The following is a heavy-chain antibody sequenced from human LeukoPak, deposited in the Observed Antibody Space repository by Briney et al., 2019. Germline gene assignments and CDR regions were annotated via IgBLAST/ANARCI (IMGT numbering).Heavy chain of an antibody. CDR1: GYSISSGYY. V-gene: IGHV4-38-2*02. CDR2: IYYSGST. J-gene: IGHJ5*02. CDR3: ARERGLAAAANT. Sequence: SETLSLTCTVSGYSISSGYYWGWIRQPPGKGLEWIGSIYYSGSTYYNPSLKSRVTISVDTSKNQFSLKLSSVTAADTAVYYCARERGLAAAANTWGQGTLVTVSS. D-gene: IGHD6-13*01.